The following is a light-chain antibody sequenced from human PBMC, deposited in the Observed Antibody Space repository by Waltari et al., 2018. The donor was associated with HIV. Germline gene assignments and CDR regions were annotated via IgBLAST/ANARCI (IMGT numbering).Light chain of an antibody. Sequence: QSALTQPASVSGSPGQSIAISCTGTNNDAGGYKYVSWYQQHPGTAPNLVIYYVTNRPSTVSDRFSGSKSGTTASLTISGLQAEDEADYYCSSYTGTGTWVFVGGTKVTVL. V-gene: IGLV2-14*03. CDR3: SSYTGTGTWV. J-gene: IGLJ3*02. CDR1: NNDAGGYKY. CDR2: YVT.